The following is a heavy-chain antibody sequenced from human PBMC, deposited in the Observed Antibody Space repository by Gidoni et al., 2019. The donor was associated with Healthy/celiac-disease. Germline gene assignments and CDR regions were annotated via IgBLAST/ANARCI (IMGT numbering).Heavy chain of an antibody. CDR1: GFTVSSYS. J-gene: IGHJ4*02. CDR3: ARDRGWGGYDFDY. V-gene: IGHV3-21*01. CDR2: ISSSSSYI. D-gene: IGHD5-12*01. Sequence: VQLVESGGGLVKPGGSLRRACAASGFTVSSYSMNWVRQAPGKGLEWVSSISSSSSYIYYADSVKGRFTISRDNAKNSLYLQMNSLRPEDTAVYYCARDRGWGGYDFDYWGQGTLATVSS.